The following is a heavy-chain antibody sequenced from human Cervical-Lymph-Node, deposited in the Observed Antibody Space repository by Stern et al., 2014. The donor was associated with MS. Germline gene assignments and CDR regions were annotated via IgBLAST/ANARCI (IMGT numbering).Heavy chain of an antibody. Sequence: QVQLQESGPGLVKPSQTLSLTCTVSGGSMNSRPYYWNWLRQPAGKALEWIGRIYISGRTNYNPSLESRVTISIDTSKNQLSLKRGSVTAADTAVYYCAREGETSDFFPFDYWGQGAQVIVSS. V-gene: IGHV4-61*02. J-gene: IGHJ4*02. CDR1: GGSMNSRPYY. CDR2: IYISGRT. D-gene: IGHD3/OR15-3a*01. CDR3: AREGETSDFFPFDY.